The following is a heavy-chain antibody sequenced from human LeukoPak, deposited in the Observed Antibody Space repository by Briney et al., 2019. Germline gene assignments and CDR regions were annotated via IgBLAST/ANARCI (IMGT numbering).Heavy chain of an antibody. J-gene: IGHJ5*02. CDR2: INPNSGGT. CDR1: GYTFTGYY. Sequence: ASVKVSCKASGYTFTGYYMHWVRQAPGRGLEWMGWINPNSGGTNYAQNFQGRVTMTRDTSITTAYMELSRLRSDDTAVYYCARLIAAAYNWFDPWGQGTLVTVSS. CDR3: ARLIAAAYNWFDP. V-gene: IGHV1-2*02. D-gene: IGHD6-13*01.